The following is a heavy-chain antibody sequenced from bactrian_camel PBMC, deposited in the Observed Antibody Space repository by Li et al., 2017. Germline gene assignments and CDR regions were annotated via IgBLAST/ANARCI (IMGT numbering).Heavy chain of an antibody. Sequence: HVQLVESGGGSVQAGGSLRLSCVASEETRRSVYCMGWFRQAPGKEREGVASIASDGETSYSDSVKGRFILSKDGATNTLYLQMNSLKPEDTAMYYCAGDEESSGGYCYPTDFHHWGQGTQVTVS. CDR3: AGDEESSGGYCYPTDFHH. CDR1: EETRRSVYC. J-gene: IGHJ4*01. V-gene: IGHV3S6*01. CDR2: IASDGET. D-gene: IGHD3*01.